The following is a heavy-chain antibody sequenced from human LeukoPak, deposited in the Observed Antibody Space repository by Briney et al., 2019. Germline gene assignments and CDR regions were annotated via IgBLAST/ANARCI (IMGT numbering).Heavy chain of an antibody. CDR3: AKDGAF. D-gene: IGHD1-26*01. V-gene: IGHV3-33*06. CDR2: IQYDGSNE. CDR1: GFTFSNYA. Sequence: GRSLRLSCAASGFTFSNYAMHWVRHAPGKVLEWVAVIQYDGSNEYYADSVKGRFTISRDNSKNMMYLQMNRLRAEDTAMYYCAKDGAFWGQGTLVTVSS. J-gene: IGHJ4*02.